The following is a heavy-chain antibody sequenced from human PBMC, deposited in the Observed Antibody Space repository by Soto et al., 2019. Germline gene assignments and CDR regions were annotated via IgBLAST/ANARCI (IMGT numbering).Heavy chain of an antibody. CDR1: GFTLSSHW. CDR2: SSGSGSGGST. CDR3: ARDRDDYRNYVFDY. Sequence: PGGSLRLSCAASGFTLSSHWMHWVRQAPGKGLEWVSISSGSGSGGSTNYADSVKGRFTISRDNSKNTLYLQMNSLRVEDTAVYYCARDRDDYRNYVFDYWGQGTLVTVSS. J-gene: IGHJ4*02. V-gene: IGHV3-23*01. D-gene: IGHD4-4*01.